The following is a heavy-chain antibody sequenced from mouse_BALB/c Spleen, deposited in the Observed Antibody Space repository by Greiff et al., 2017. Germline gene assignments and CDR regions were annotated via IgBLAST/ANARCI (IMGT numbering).Heavy chain of an antibody. V-gene: IGHV3-2*02. D-gene: IGHD2-4*01. J-gene: IGHJ3*01. CDR3: ARGDDYEGFAY. Sequence: EVKVEESGPGLVKPSQSLSLTCTVTGYSITSDYAWNWIRQFPGNKLEWMGYISYSGSTSYNPSLKSRISITRDTSKNQFFLQLNSVTTEDTATYYCARGDDYEGFAYWGQGTLVTVSA. CDR2: ISYSGST. CDR1: GYSITSDYA.